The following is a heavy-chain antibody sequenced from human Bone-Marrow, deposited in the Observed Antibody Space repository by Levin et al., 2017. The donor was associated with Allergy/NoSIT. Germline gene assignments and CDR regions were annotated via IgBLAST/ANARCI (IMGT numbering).Heavy chain of an antibody. Sequence: GESLKISCKTSGYTFTGYALHWVRQAPGQGLEWMGYISPNSGGTNYDQRFQGRVTMTRDTSIDTAYMELSRLTSDDTAGYYCARVAEEGPWGQGTLVTVSS. CDR3: ARVAEEGP. CDR1: GYTFTGYA. J-gene: IGHJ5*02. CDR2: ISPNSGGT. V-gene: IGHV1-2*02.